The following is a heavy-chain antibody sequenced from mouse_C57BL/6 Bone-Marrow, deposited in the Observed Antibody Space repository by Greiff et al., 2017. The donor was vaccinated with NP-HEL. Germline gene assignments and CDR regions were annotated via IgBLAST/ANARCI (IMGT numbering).Heavy chain of an antibody. CDR2: INPYNGGT. CDR3: AREGTWRYFDV. CDR1: GYTFTDYY. Sequence: VQLQQSGPVLVKPGASVKMSCKASGYTFTDYYMNWVKQSHGKSLEWIGVINPYNGGTSYNQKFKGKATLTVDKSSSTAYMELNSLTSEDSAVYYCAREGTWRYFDVWGTGTTVTVSS. D-gene: IGHD3-3*01. V-gene: IGHV1-19*01. J-gene: IGHJ1*03.